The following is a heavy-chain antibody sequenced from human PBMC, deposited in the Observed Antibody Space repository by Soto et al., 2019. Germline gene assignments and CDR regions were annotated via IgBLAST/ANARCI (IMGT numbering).Heavy chain of an antibody. CDR1: GFTFSTFA. D-gene: IGHD1-20*01. CDR3: AKLLSPLTPCYGRDV. J-gene: IGHJ6*02. Sequence: GGSLRLSCAASGFTFSTFAMSWVRQAPGKGLEWVSAIAGSSGKTYYVDSVRGRFTISRDNSKNTLDLQMSSLRAEDTAVYYCAKLLSPLTPCYGRDVWGQGTTVTVSS. V-gene: IGHV3-23*01. CDR2: IAGSSGKT.